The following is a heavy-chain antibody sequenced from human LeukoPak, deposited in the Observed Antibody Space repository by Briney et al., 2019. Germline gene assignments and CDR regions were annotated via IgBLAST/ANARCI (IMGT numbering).Heavy chain of an antibody. CDR2: TVGSGPDT. CDR1: GFTFTNYA. Sequence: GGSLRLSCAASGFTFTNYAMSWVRQTPGKGLEWVSATVGSGPDTYHADSVKGRFTISRDNSKNTLYLQMNSLRAEDTAIYYCAKNGDRGAYCTGGTCYPYFYYYMDVWGKGTTVTI. D-gene: IGHD2-15*01. V-gene: IGHV3-23*01. J-gene: IGHJ6*03. CDR3: AKNGDRGAYCTGGTCYPYFYYYMDV.